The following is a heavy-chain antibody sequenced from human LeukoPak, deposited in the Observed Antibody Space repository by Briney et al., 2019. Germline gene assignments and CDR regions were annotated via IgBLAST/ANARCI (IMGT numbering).Heavy chain of an antibody. CDR2: IYPGDSDT. CDR3: ARYARASTTMVTD. Sequence: GESLKISCKGSGYNFTSYWIGWVRQMPGKGLEWMGIIYPGDSDTRYSPSFQGQVTISADKSISTAYLQWSSLKASDTAMYYCARYARASTTMVTDWGQGTLVTVSS. J-gene: IGHJ4*02. V-gene: IGHV5-51*01. D-gene: IGHD5-18*01. CDR1: GYNFTSYW.